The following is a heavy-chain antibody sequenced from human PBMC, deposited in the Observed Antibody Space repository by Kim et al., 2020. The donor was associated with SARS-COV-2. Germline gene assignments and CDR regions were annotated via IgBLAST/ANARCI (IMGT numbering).Heavy chain of an antibody. CDR3: ASRSKGPFDP. V-gene: IGHV4-34*01. CDR2: GGT. D-gene: IGHD3-10*01. Sequence: GGTKYRPSLKSRVTISVDTFKNQFSLKLSSLTAADTAVYYCASRSKGPFDPWGQGTLVTVSS. J-gene: IGHJ5*02.